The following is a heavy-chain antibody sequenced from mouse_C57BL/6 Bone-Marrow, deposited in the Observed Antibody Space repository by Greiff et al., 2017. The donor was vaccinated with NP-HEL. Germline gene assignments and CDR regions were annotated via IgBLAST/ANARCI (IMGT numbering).Heavy chain of an antibody. J-gene: IGHJ2*01. V-gene: IGHV1-64*01. CDR3: ARSANWDEGDY. D-gene: IGHD4-1*01. Sequence: QVQLQQPGAELVKPGASVKLSCKASGYTFTSYWMHWVKQRPGQGLEWIGMIHPNSGSTNYNEKFKSKATLTVDKSSSTAYMQLSGLTSEDSAVYYCARSANWDEGDYWGQGTTLTVSS. CDR2: IHPNSGST. CDR1: GYTFTSYW.